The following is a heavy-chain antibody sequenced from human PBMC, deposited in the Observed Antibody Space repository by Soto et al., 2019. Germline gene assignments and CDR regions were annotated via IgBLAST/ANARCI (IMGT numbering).Heavy chain of an antibody. V-gene: IGHV1-18*01. CDR2: ISAYNGNT. CDR1: GYTFTSYG. Sequence: GASVKVSCKASGYTFTSYGISWVRQAPGQGLEWMGWISAYNGNTNYAQKLQGRVTMTTDTSTSTAYMELRSLRSDDTAVYYCARVKISMVRGVITPNWFDPWGQGTLVTVS. CDR3: ARVKISMVRGVITPNWFDP. D-gene: IGHD3-10*01. J-gene: IGHJ5*02.